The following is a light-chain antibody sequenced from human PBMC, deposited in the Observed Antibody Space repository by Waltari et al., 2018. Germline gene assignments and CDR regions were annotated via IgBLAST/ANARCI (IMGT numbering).Light chain of an antibody. Sequence: SYELTQPPSVSVSPGQTARITCSGDALPKQYVYWYQQNSGQAPILGMYKDRERPSGIPERFSGSSSGTTVTLTISGVQAEDEADYYCQSGDNSGTNRVLFGGGTKLTVL. J-gene: IGLJ2*01. V-gene: IGLV3-25*03. CDR3: QSGDNSGTNRVL. CDR2: KDR. CDR1: ALPKQY.